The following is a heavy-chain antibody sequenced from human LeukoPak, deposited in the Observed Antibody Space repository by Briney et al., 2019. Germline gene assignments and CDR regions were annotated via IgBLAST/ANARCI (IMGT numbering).Heavy chain of an antibody. Sequence: ASVKVSCKASGYTFTSYYINWVRQATGQGLEWMGWMNPNSGNTGYAQKFQGRVTMTRNTSISTAYMELSSLRSEDTAVYYCARVGRTPITMVRGVSYYYYMDVWGKGTTVTISS. V-gene: IGHV1-8*01. J-gene: IGHJ6*03. CDR2: MNPNSGNT. CDR3: ARVGRTPITMVRGVSYYYYMDV. CDR1: GYTFTSYY. D-gene: IGHD3-10*01.